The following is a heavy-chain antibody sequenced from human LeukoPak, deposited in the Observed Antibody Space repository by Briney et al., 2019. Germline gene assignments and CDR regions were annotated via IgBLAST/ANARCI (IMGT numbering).Heavy chain of an antibody. D-gene: IGHD6-13*01. CDR1: GDSVSSNSAA. J-gene: IGHJ5*02. Sequence: QTLSLTCAVSGDSVSSNSAAWNWIRQSPSRGLEWLGRTYYRSKWYADYSLSVKSRLTVNPDTSKNQFSLQLKSVTPEDTAVYYCAREHKDSSSWYYNWFDPWGQGTLVTVSS. V-gene: IGHV6-1*01. CDR2: TYYRSKWYA. CDR3: AREHKDSSSWYYNWFDP.